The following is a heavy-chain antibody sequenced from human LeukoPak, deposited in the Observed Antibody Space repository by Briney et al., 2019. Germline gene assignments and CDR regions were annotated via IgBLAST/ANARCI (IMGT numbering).Heavy chain of an antibody. J-gene: IGHJ4*02. CDR2: IYYSGST. D-gene: IGHD3-22*01. V-gene: IGHV4-59*01. CDR3: ARVRVSSGSHPWYFDY. Sequence: PSETLSLTCTVSRGSISSYYWIWIRQPPGQGLEWIGYIYYSGSTDYNPSLKSRVNISVDTSKNQFSLKLSSVTAGDTAVSYCARVRVSSGSHPWYFDYWGQGTLVTVSS. CDR1: RGSISSYY.